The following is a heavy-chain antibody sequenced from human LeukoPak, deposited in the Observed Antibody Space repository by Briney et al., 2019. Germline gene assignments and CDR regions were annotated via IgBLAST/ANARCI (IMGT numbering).Heavy chain of an antibody. D-gene: IGHD5-18*01. CDR2: IIPIFGTA. V-gene: IGHV1-69*05. CDR3: ARDRWAARENVNWFDP. Sequence: SVKVSCKASGGTFSSYAISWVRQAPGQGLEWMGRIIPIFGTANYAQKFQGRVTITTDESTSTAYMELSSLRSEDTAVYYCARDRWAARENVNWFDPWGQGTLVTVSS. CDR1: GGTFSSYA. J-gene: IGHJ5*02.